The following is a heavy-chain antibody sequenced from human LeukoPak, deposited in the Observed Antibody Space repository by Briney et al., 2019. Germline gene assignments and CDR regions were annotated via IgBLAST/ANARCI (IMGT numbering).Heavy chain of an antibody. D-gene: IGHD3-22*01. CDR2: TRNKANSYTT. Sequence: GGSLRLSCAASGFTFSDFYMDWVRQAPGKGLEWVGRTRNKANSYTTDYAASVIGRFSISRDDSKNSLYLQMDSLKTEDTAVYYCTRAHSSAYFGIGYWGQGTLVTVSS. CDR3: TRAHSSAYFGIGY. V-gene: IGHV3-72*01. J-gene: IGHJ4*02. CDR1: GFTFSDFY.